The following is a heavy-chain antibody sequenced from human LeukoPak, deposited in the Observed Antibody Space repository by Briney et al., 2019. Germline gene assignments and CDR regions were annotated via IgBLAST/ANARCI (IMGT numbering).Heavy chain of an antibody. Sequence: GGSLRLSCAVSGFTFSRYGMNWVRQAPGKGLEWVSSISSSSSYIYYADSVKGRFTISRDNAKNSLYLQMNSLRAEDTAVYYCARDMSYYYGMDVWGQGTTVTVSS. CDR1: GFTFSRYG. V-gene: IGHV3-21*01. J-gene: IGHJ6*02. CDR3: ARDMSYYYGMDV. D-gene: IGHD3-10*02. CDR2: ISSSSSYI.